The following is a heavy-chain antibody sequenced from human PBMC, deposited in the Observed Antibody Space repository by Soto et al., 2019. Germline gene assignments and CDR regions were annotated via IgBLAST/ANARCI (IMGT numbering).Heavy chain of an antibody. Sequence: SGPTLVNPTQTLTLTCTFSGFSLSTSEMCVSWIRQPPGKALEWLARIDWDDDKYYSTSLKTRLTISKDTSKSQVVFIMTNMDPVDTATYYCVWCRGYRYGFDYWGQGTLVTVSA. CDR1: GFSLSTSEMC. CDR2: IDWDDDK. CDR3: VWCRGYRYGFDY. J-gene: IGHJ4*02. D-gene: IGHD5-18*01. V-gene: IGHV2-70*11.